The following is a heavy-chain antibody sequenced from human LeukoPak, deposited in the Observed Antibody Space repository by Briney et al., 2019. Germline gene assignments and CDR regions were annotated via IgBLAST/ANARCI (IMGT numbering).Heavy chain of an antibody. J-gene: IGHJ6*02. CDR1: GFTFSSYA. D-gene: IGHD3-22*01. CDR3: ANPLLRGIVEGYYGMDV. CDR2: ISGSGGST. Sequence: GGSLRLSCAASGFTFSSYAMSWVRQAPGKGLEWVSAISGSGGSTYYTDSVKGRFTISRHNSKNTLYLQMNTLRAEDTAVYYCANPLLRGIVEGYYGMDVWGQGTTVTVSS. V-gene: IGHV3-23*01.